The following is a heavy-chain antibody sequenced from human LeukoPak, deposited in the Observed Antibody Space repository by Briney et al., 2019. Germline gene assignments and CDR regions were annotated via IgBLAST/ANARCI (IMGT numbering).Heavy chain of an antibody. V-gene: IGHV4-59*08. Sequence: PSETLSLTCTVSGGSISGHYWSWIRQPPGKGLEWIGYIYDSGSTNYNPSLKSRVTISVDTSKNQFSLKLSSVTAADTAVYYCARHVPLTGTTRGLFDYWGQGTLVTVSS. CDR2: IYDSGST. D-gene: IGHD1-7*01. CDR3: ARHVPLTGTTRGLFDY. CDR1: GGSISGHY. J-gene: IGHJ4*02.